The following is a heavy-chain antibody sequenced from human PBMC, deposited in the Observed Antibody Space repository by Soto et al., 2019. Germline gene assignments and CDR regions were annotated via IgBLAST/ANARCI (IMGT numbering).Heavy chain of an antibody. CDR2: ISYDGSNK. CDR1: GFTFSSYA. D-gene: IGHD4-17*01. J-gene: IGHJ6*02. Sequence: GGSLRLSCAASGFTFSSYAMSWVRQAPGKGLEWVAVISYDGSNKYYADSVKGRFTISRDNSKNMLYVQMNSLRGEDTAVYYCARAHYGDYGYGMDVWGQGTTVTVSS. CDR3: ARAHYGDYGYGMDV. V-gene: IGHV3-30*03.